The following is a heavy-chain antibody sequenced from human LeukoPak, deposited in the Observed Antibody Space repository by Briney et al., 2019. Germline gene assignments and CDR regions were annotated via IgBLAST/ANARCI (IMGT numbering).Heavy chain of an antibody. V-gene: IGHV3-53*05. D-gene: IGHD6-6*01. CDR2: IYSDNT. CDR1: GFTVSSNS. Sequence: GGSLRLSCTVSGFTVSSNSMSWVRQAPGKGLEWVSFIYSDNTHYSDSVKGRFTISRDNAKNSLYLQMNSLRAEDMALYYCAKGGVYSSSANWFDPWGQGTLVTVSS. J-gene: IGHJ5*02. CDR3: AKGGVYSSSANWFDP.